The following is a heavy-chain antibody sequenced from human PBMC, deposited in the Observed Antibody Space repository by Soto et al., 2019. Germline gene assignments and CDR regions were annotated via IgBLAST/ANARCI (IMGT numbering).Heavy chain of an antibody. Sequence: QVQLVQSGAEVKKPGASVKVSCKASGYNFMRYGFTWVRQAPGQGLEWMGWINVDNGETKYPQKIQGRVTMTTDTSTSTVYMELRSLTSDETAVYYCARWISGGYSDWFVPWGHGTLVTVSS. D-gene: IGHD1-26*01. J-gene: IGHJ5*02. CDR1: GYNFMRYG. CDR2: INVDNGET. CDR3: ARWISGGYSDWFVP. V-gene: IGHV1-18*04.